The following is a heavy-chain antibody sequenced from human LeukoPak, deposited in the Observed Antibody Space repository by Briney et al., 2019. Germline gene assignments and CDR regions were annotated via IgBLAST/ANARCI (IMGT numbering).Heavy chain of an antibody. D-gene: IGHD1-26*01. V-gene: IGHV3-33*01. Sequence: GGSLRLSCAAAGFTFSSYGMHCVRQAPGKGLEWVAVIWYDGSNKYYADSVKGRFTISRDNSKNTLYLQMNSLRAEDTAVYYCARDTDGGSAIDYWGQGTLVTVSS. CDR3: ARDTDGGSAIDY. CDR1: GFTFSSYG. CDR2: IWYDGSNK. J-gene: IGHJ4*02.